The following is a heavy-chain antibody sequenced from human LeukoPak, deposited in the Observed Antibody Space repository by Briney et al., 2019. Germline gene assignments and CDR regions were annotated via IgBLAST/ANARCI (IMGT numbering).Heavy chain of an antibody. Sequence: PGGPLRLSCTVPGFTLRGYEMSWGRQAPGGGGGRVSYISRSGTTILYADSVEGRFTISRDNAKNLLYLQMNSLRAEDTAVYYCVTDGGKLGELIFHSWGQGPLVTVSS. CDR1: GFTLRGYE. CDR2: ISRSGTTI. CDR3: VTDGGKLGELIFHS. J-gene: IGHJ4*02. V-gene: IGHV3-48*03. D-gene: IGHD3-10*01.